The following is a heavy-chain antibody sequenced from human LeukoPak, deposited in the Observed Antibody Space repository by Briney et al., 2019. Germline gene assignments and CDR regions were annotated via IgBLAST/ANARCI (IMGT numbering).Heavy chain of an antibody. Sequence: GGSLRLSCAASGFTFSSYSMNWVRQAPGKGVEWVSSISSSSSYIYYADSVKGRFTISRDNAKNSLYLQMNSLRAEDTAVYYCASLGGAINYYYGMDVWGQGTTVTVSS. V-gene: IGHV3-21*01. CDR1: GFTFSSYS. J-gene: IGHJ6*02. CDR3: ASLGGAINYYYGMDV. CDR2: ISSSSSYI. D-gene: IGHD3-16*01.